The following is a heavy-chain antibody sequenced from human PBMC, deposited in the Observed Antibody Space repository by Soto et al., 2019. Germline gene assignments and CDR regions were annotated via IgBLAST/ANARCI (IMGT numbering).Heavy chain of an antibody. J-gene: IGHJ4*02. CDR1: GYTFTSYD. D-gene: IGHD3-16*02. Sequence: ASVKVSCKASGYTFTSYDINWVRQATGQGLEWMGWMNPNSGNTGYAQKFQGRVTMTRNTSISTAYMELSSLRSEDTAVYYCARTYYDYIWGSYRPYFDYWGQGTLVTVSS. V-gene: IGHV1-8*01. CDR3: ARTYYDYIWGSYRPYFDY. CDR2: MNPNSGNT.